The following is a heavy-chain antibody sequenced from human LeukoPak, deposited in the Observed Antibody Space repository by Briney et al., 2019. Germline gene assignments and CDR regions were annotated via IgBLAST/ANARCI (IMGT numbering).Heavy chain of an antibody. CDR3: ARDLGSGDLGLLG. J-gene: IGHJ4*02. V-gene: IGHV3-11*04. D-gene: IGHD2-21*02. CDR1: GFSFSDFY. CDR2: LGRTGTTI. Sequence: NPGGSLRLSCALSGFSFSDFYMSWIRHAPGVGREWISYLGRTGTTIYYGDSVEGRFTISRDNAKNSLYLQMNRLRPKHTGLFFCARDLGSGDLGLLGWGQGTLLGV.